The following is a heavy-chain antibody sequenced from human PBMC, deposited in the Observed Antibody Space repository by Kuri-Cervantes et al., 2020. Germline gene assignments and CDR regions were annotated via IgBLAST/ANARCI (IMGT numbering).Heavy chain of an antibody. D-gene: IGHD4-17*01. V-gene: IGHV4-4*02. J-gene: IGHJ5*02. CDR3: ARLRGRIPQGFDP. CDR2: ISHSGST. Sequence: SETLSLTCAVSGGSISSSNWWSWVRQSPGKGLEWIGEISHSGSTYYNPSLKSRVTISVDTSKNQFSLKLRSVTAADTAVYYCARLRGRIPQGFDPWGQGTLVTVSS. CDR1: GGSISSSNW.